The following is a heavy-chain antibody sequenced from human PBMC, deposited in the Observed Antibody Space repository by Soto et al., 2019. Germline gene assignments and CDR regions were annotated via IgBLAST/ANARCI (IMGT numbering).Heavy chain of an antibody. Sequence: SETLSLTCTVSGGSISNYYWSWIRQPPGKGLEWIGYIYYSGTTSYNPSLNSRVTVSVDTSKNQFSLKLNSVTAADTAVYYCARESYYGSGATVVGYWGLGTLVT. CDR3: ARESYYGSGATVVGY. V-gene: IGHV4-59*01. D-gene: IGHD3-10*01. J-gene: IGHJ4*02. CDR2: IYYSGTT. CDR1: GGSISNYY.